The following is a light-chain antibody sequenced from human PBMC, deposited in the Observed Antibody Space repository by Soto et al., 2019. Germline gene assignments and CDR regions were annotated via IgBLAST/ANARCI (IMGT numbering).Light chain of an antibody. Sequence: EIVMTQSPATLSVSPGETATLSCSASQSVSYNLAWYQQKPGQGPRLLIYGAFTRATGIPARFSGSGSGTEFTHTISRLQSEDLAVYYCQQYKNWPPLTVGGGTKGEIK. V-gene: IGKV3-15*01. J-gene: IGKJ4*01. CDR3: QQYKNWPPLT. CDR2: GAF. CDR1: QSVSYN.